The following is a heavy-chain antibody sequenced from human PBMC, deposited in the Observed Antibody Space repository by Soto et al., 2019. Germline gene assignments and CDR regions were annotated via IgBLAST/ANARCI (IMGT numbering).Heavy chain of an antibody. CDR2: IIPIFGTA. J-gene: IGHJ6*02. CDR1: GGTFSSYA. D-gene: IGHD1-7*01. V-gene: IGHV1-69*13. CDR3: ASTTGTTGDYYYYYGMDV. Sequence: SVKVSCKASGGTFSSYAISWVRQAPGQGLEWMGGIIPIFGTANYAQKFQGRVTITADESTSTAYMELSSLRSEDTAVYYCASTTGTTGDYYYYYGMDVWGQGTTVTVSS.